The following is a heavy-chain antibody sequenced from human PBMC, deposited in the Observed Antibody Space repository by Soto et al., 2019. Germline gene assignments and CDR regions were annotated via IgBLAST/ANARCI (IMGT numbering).Heavy chain of an antibody. Sequence: GGSLRLSCAASGFTFSSYGMHWVRQAPGKGLEWVAVISYDGSNKYYADSVKGRFTISRDNSKNTLYLQMNSLRAEDTAVYYWAKDLGEGDTAMVYYYWGQGTLVTVSS. J-gene: IGHJ4*02. V-gene: IGHV3-30*18. CDR2: ISYDGSNK. CDR3: AKDLGEGDTAMVYYY. CDR1: GFTFSSYG. D-gene: IGHD5-18*01.